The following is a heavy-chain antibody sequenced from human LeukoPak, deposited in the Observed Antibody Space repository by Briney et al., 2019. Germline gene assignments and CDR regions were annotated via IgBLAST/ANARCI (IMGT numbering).Heavy chain of an antibody. J-gene: IGHJ3*02. D-gene: IGHD2-21*02. CDR3: ASAVVVTAILDAFDI. CDR1: GGSISSYY. V-gene: IGHV4-4*07. CDR2: IYTSGST. Sequence: ASETLSLTCTVSGGSISSYYWSWIRQPAGKGLEWIGRIYTSGSTNYNPSLKSRVTMSVDTSKNQFSLKLSSVTAADTAVYYCASAVVVTAILDAFDIWGQGTMVTVSS.